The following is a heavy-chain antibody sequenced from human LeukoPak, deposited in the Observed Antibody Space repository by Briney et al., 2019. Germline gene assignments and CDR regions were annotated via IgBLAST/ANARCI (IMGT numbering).Heavy chain of an antibody. CDR2: ISSSSSYI. D-gene: IGHD3-10*01. V-gene: IGHV3-21*01. Sequence: KPGGSLRLSCAASGFTFSSYSMNWVRQAPGKGLEGVSSISSSSSYIYYADSVKGRFTISRDNAKNSLYLQMNSPRAEDTAVYYCARGRITQYYFDYWGQGTLVTVSS. CDR1: GFTFSSYS. J-gene: IGHJ4*02. CDR3: ARGRITQYYFDY.